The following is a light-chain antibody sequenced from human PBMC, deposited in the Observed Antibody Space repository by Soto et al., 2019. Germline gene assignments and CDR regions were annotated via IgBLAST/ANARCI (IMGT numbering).Light chain of an antibody. CDR3: HQSSNWPYT. CDR1: LSVSTR. V-gene: IGKV3-11*01. J-gene: IGKJ2*01. Sequence: ETVVTHSPATLSLSPGERATFSCRASLSVSTRLEWYQQKPGQAPRLLINSASNRATGIPARFSGSGSGTDFTLTISSLEAEDFAVYYCHQSSNWPYTFGQGTKLEIK. CDR2: SAS.